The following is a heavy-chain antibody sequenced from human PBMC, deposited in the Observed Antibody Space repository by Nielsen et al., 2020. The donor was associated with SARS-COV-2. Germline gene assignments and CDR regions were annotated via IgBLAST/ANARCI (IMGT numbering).Heavy chain of an antibody. J-gene: IGHJ4*02. Sequence: ASVQVSCKASGYTFTSYYMHWVRQAPRQGLEWMGIINPSGGSTSYAQKFQGRVTMTRNTSTSTVYMELSSLRSEDTAVYYCARGPRSGYDYGYWGQGTLVTVSS. D-gene: IGHD5-12*01. V-gene: IGHV1-46*01. CDR1: GYTFTSYY. CDR2: INPSGGST. CDR3: ARGPRSGYDYGY.